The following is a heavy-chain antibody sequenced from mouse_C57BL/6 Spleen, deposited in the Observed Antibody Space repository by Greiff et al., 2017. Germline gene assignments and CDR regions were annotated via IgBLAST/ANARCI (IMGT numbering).Heavy chain of an antibody. Sequence: QVQLKQPGAELVKPGASVKLSCKASGYTFTSYWMHWVKQRPGRGLEWIGRIDPNSGGTKYNEKFKSKATLTVDKPSSTAYMQLSSLTSEDSAVYYCASPITTVVHYYAMDYWGQGTSVTVSS. CDR1: GYTFTSYW. V-gene: IGHV1-72*01. CDR3: ASPITTVVHYYAMDY. J-gene: IGHJ4*01. D-gene: IGHD1-1*01. CDR2: IDPNSGGT.